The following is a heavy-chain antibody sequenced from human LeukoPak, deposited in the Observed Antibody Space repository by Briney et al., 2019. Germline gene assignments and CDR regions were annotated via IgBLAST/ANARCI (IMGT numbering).Heavy chain of an antibody. V-gene: IGHV4-34*01. J-gene: IGHJ4*02. CDR3: ARGLNYPDY. Sequence: PSETLSLTCAVYGGSFSGYYWSWIRQPPGKGLEWIGEINHSGSTNYNPPLKSRVTISVDTSKNQFSLKLSSVTAADTAVYYCARGLNYPDYWGQGTLVTVSS. CDR2: INHSGST. CDR1: GGSFSGYY.